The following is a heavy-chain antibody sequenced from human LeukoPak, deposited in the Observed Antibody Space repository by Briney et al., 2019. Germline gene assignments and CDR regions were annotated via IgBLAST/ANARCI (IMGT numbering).Heavy chain of an antibody. CDR2: ISAYNSNT. CDR1: GYTFTSYG. D-gene: IGHD6-13*01. Sequence: GASVKVSCKAAGYTFTSYGISWVRQSPGPGLEWMGWISAYNSNTNYAQKLQGRGTMTTDTSTSTTNKGLRSLRSDETAVYHCARVPPVGQQLVTEYWGQKALVTASS. CDR3: ARVPPVGQQLVTEY. J-gene: IGHJ4*02. V-gene: IGHV1-18*01.